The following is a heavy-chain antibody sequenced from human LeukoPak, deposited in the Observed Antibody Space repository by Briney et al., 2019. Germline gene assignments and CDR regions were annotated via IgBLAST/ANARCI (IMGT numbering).Heavy chain of an antibody. CDR3: TRVGYIDEGIDY. J-gene: IGHJ4*02. CDR2: IKQDGSKK. Sequence: GGSLRLSCVASGFPFSSYWMTWVRQAPGKGLEWVANIKQDGSKKSYVDSVKGRFTIFRDNAKNSLYLQMNSLRAEDTAIYYCTRVGYIDEGIDYWGQGTLVTVSS. D-gene: IGHD5-24*01. CDR1: GFPFSSYW. V-gene: IGHV3-7*04.